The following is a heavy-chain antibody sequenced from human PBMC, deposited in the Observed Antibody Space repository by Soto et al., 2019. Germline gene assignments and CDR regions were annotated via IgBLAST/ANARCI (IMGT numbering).Heavy chain of an antibody. D-gene: IGHD2-2*01. CDR2: IYYSGST. V-gene: IGHV4-31*03. J-gene: IGHJ5*02. Sequence: SETLSLTCTVSGGSISSGGYYWSWIRQHPGKGLEWIGYIYYSGSTYYNPSLKSRVTISVDTSKNQFSLKLSSVTAADTAVYYCARANYIVVVPAATASWFDPWGQGTLVTVS. CDR1: GGSISSGGYY. CDR3: ARANYIVVVPAATASWFDP.